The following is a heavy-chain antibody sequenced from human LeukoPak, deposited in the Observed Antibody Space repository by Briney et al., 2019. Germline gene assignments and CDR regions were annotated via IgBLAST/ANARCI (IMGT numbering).Heavy chain of an antibody. CDR2: ISGSGGST. CDR1: GFTFSSCA. CDR3: AKSWLVRDYFDY. D-gene: IGHD6-19*01. V-gene: IGHV3-23*01. J-gene: IGHJ4*02. Sequence: GGSLRLSCAASGFTFSSCAMSWVRQAPGKGLEWVSAISGSGGSTYYADSVKGRFTISRDNSKNTLYLQMNSLRAEDTAVYYCAKSWLVRDYFDYWGQGTLVTVSS.